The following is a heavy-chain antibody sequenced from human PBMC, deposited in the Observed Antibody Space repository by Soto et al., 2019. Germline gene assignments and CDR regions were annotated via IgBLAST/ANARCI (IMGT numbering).Heavy chain of an antibody. D-gene: IGHD3-22*01. J-gene: IGHJ4*02. CDR1: GFTFSSYA. Sequence: EVQLLESGGGLVQPGGSLRLSCAASGFTFSSYAMSWVRQAPGKGLEWVSAISGSGGSTYYADSVKGRFTISRDNSKNTLYQQMNSRRDEDTAVYYCAKLPNYYDSSGSAYWGQGTLVNGSS. CDR2: ISGSGGST. CDR3: AKLPNYYDSSGSAY. V-gene: IGHV3-23*01.